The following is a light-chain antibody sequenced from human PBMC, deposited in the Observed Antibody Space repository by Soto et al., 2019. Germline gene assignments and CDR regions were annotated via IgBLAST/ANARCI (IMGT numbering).Light chain of an antibody. CDR3: QHRSNWPGT. CDR2: DAS. J-gene: IGKJ2*01. V-gene: IGKV3-11*01. CDR1: QSVGTD. Sequence: EFLMRQSPATLAVAPGEGGTVSCRASQSVGTDLVWYQHKPGQPPRLLIYDASTRASGIPVRFSGSGSETDFSLTVFNLEPDDFAVYYCQHRSNWPGTFGQGTKVDIK.